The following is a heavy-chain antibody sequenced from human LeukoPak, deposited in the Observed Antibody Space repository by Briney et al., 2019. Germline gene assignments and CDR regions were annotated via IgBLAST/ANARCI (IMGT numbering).Heavy chain of an antibody. Sequence: ASVKVSCKASGYTFTSYGISWVRQAPGQGLEWMGWISAYNGNTNYAQKLQGRVTMTTDTSTSTAYTKPRSLRPDDTAVYRSEIAAIGQPLQYCPFGYWGHGTLVTASS. CDR2: ISAYNGNT. CDR3: EIAAIGQPLQYCPFGY. D-gene: IGHD4-11*01. J-gene: IGHJ4*01. V-gene: IGHV1-18*01. CDR1: GYTFTSYG.